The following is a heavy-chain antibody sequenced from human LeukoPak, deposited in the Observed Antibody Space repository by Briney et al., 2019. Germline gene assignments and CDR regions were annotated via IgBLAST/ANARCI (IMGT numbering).Heavy chain of an antibody. CDR2: ISSSSSTI. CDR3: ARAELQQWLAHHDAFDI. CDR1: GFTFSSYS. J-gene: IGHJ3*02. Sequence: GGSLRLSCAASGFTFSSYSMNWVRQAPGKGLEWVSYISSSSSTIYYADSVKGRFTISRDNARNSLYLQMNSLRAEDTAVYYCARAELQQWLAHHDAFDIWGQGTMVTVSS. V-gene: IGHV3-48*04. D-gene: IGHD6-19*01.